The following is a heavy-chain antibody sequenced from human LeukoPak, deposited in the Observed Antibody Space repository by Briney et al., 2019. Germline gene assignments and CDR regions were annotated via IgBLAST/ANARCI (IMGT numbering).Heavy chain of an antibody. CDR3: ARESYYDSSGYSHDAFDI. D-gene: IGHD3-22*01. CDR2: IYCSGNT. Sequence: SETLSLTCTVSGGSISSSSYYWAWIRQPPGKGLEWIGSIYCSGNTYYKSSLKSRVTIAVDTSKNQFSLKLNSVTAADTAVYYCARESYYDSSGYSHDAFDIWGQGTMVTVSS. CDR1: GGSISSSSYY. J-gene: IGHJ3*02. V-gene: IGHV4-39*07.